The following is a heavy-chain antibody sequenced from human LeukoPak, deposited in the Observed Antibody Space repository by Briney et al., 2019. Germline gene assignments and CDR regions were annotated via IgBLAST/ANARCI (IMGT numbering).Heavy chain of an antibody. J-gene: IGHJ4*02. V-gene: IGHV1-3*01. CDR2: INAGNGNT. CDR3: ARVLTGYSGYNY. CDR1: GFTFSSYG. Sequence: GGSLRLSCAASGFTFSSYGMHWVRQAPGQRLEWMGWINAGNGNTKYSQKFQGRVTITRDTSASTAYMELSGLRSEDTAVYYCARVLTGYSGYNYWGQGTLVTVSS. D-gene: IGHD5-12*01.